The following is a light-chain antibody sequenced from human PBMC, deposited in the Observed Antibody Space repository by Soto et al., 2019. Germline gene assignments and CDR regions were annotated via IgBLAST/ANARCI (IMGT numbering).Light chain of an antibody. J-gene: IGLJ2*01. CDR1: SSDVGGYNY. CDR2: EVS. Sequence: QSALTQPDSVSGSPGQSITISCTGTSSDVGGYNYVSWYQQHPGKAPKLMIYEVSNRPSGVSNRFSGSKSGNTASLTISGLQAEDDADYYCSSYTSSSSVVFGGGTKLTV. V-gene: IGLV2-14*01. CDR3: SSYTSSSSVV.